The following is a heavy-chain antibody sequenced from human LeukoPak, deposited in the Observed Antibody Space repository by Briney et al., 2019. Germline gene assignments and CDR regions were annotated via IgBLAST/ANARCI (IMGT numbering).Heavy chain of an antibody. Sequence: GASVKVSCKASGYTFINFGVTWVRQAPGQGLEWMGWISPYNGDTDYAQKLQGRVTMTTDTSTSTAFMELRSLRSDDTAVYYCARGGVKGIAAVVTYLDPWGQGTLVTVSS. J-gene: IGHJ5*02. D-gene: IGHD6-13*01. CDR3: ARGGVKGIAAVVTYLDP. CDR2: ISPYNGDT. CDR1: GYTFINFG. V-gene: IGHV1-18*01.